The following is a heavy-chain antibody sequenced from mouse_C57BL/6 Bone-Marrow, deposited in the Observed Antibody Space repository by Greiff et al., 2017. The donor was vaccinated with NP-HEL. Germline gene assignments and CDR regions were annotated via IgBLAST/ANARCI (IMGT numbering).Heavy chain of an antibody. CDR1: GYTFTSYG. D-gene: IGHD2-10*02. J-gene: IGHJ3*01. V-gene: IGHV1-81*01. CDR2: IYPRSGNT. CDR3: ARGLVAY. Sequence: QVQLQQSGAELARPGASVKLSCKASGYTFTSYGISWVKQRPGQGLEWIGEIYPRSGNTYYNEKFKGKATLTADKSSSTAYMELRSLTSEDSAVYFCARGLVAYWGQGTLVTVSA.